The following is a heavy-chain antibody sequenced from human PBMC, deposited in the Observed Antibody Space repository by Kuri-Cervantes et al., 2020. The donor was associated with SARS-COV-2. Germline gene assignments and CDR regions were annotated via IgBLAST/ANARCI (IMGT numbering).Heavy chain of an antibody. V-gene: IGHV4-30-4*01. CDR2: IYYSGTT. CDR3: ARDRIRGYLYFLDY. D-gene: IGHD5-12*01. CDR1: GDSISSGDYY. J-gene: IGHJ4*02. Sequence: SETLSLTCTVSGDSISSGDYYWSWIRQPPGKGLEWIGFIYYSGTTSYNPSLKSRVTMSVDTSKNQFSLKLSSVTAADTAVYYCARDRIRGYLYFLDYWGRGTLVTVSS.